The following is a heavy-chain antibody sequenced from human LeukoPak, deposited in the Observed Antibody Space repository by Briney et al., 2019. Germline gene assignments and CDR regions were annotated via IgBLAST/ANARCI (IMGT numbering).Heavy chain of an antibody. Sequence: PGGSLRLSCAASGFTFSNYAMHWVRQAPGKGLEYVSAISNNGGSTYYADSVKGRFTISRDNSKSTLYLQMGSLRAEDMAVYYCARVASGYFDYWGQGTLVTVSS. CDR2: ISNNGGST. CDR1: GFTFSNYA. CDR3: ARVASGYFDY. J-gene: IGHJ4*02. D-gene: IGHD5-12*01. V-gene: IGHV3-64*02.